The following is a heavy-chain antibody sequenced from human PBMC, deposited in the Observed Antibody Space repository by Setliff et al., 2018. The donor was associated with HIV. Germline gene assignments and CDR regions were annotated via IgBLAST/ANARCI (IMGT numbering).Heavy chain of an antibody. J-gene: IGHJ4*02. CDR2: IYHSGST. CDR1: GDSISSSNW. Sequence: SETLSLTCAVSGDSISSSNWWNWVRQPPGKGLEWIGEIYHSGSTNYSPSLKSRVTISVDKSKNQFSLKLTSVTAADTAVYYCASAVGSSSWLRALDYWGQGTLVTVSS. D-gene: IGHD6-13*01. CDR3: ASAVGSSSWLRALDY. V-gene: IGHV4-4*02.